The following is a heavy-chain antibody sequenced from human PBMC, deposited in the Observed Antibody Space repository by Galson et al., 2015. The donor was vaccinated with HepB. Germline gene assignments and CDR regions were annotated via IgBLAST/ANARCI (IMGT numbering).Heavy chain of an antibody. CDR2: INPKSGGT. D-gene: IGHD4/OR15-4a*01. V-gene: IGHV1-2*02. Sequence: SVKVSCKASGYTFTSYAMHWVRQAPGQRLEWMGWINPKSGGTNYAQKFQGRVTMTRDTSISTAYIELSSLRSDDTAVYYCVRGYGATPQTSYWGQGTLVTVSS. CDR1: GYTFTSYA. CDR3: VRGYGATPQTSY. J-gene: IGHJ4*02.